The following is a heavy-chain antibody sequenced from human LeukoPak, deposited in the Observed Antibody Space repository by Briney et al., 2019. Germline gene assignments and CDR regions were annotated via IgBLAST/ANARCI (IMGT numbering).Heavy chain of an antibody. CDR1: GFTFSSYA. CDR3: AKDGCSGGSCYVFDY. CDR2: ISGSGGST. V-gene: IGHV3-23*01. J-gene: IGHJ4*02. Sequence: GGSLRLSCAASGFTFSSYAVSWVRQAPGKGLEWVSAISGSGGSTYYADSVKGRFTISRDNSKNALYLQMNSLRAEDTAVYYCAKDGCSGGSCYVFDYWGQGTLVTVSS. D-gene: IGHD2-15*01.